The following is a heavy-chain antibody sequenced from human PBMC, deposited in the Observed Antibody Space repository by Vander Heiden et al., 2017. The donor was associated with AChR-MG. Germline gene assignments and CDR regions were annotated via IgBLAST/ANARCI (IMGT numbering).Heavy chain of an antibody. Sequence: EVHLLESGGGLVQPGGSLRLSCAASGFPFSSYAISGVRQSPGKGLEWVSAMSGSGGSTYYAHSVKGRFTISRDNSTNTLYLQMNSLRAEDTAVYYCAKSLTVTSPYYYGLDVWGRGTTVTVSS. CDR2: MSGSGGST. V-gene: IGHV3-23*01. CDR1: GFPFSSYA. J-gene: IGHJ6*02. D-gene: IGHD4-17*01. CDR3: AKSLTVTSPYYYGLDV.